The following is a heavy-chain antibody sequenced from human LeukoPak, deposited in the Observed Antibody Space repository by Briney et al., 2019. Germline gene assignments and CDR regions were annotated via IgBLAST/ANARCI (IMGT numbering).Heavy chain of an antibody. V-gene: IGHV4-59*01. CDR2: IYYSGST. D-gene: IGHD3-22*01. CDR1: GGSISSYY. CDR3: ARVRNYYDSSGYYYYYGMDV. Sequence: SETLSLTCTVSGGSISSYYWSWIRQPPGKGLEWIGYIYYSGSTNYNPSLKSRVTISVDTSKNQFSLKLSSVTAADTAVYYCARVRNYYDSSGYYYYYGMDVWGQGTTVTVSS. J-gene: IGHJ6*02.